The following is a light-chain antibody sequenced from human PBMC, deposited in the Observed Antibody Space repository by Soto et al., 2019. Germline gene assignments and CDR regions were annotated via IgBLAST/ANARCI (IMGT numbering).Light chain of an antibody. Sequence: EIVLTQSPGTMCLCPGERANLYCRAIQSVSSSYLAWYQQKPGQAPMLLIYGASSRATGIPDRFSGSGSGTDFTLTISRLEPEDFAVYYCQQYNNWPPWTFGQGTNVDIK. CDR1: QSVSSSY. V-gene: IGKV3-20*01. J-gene: IGKJ1*01. CDR3: QQYNNWPPWT. CDR2: GAS.